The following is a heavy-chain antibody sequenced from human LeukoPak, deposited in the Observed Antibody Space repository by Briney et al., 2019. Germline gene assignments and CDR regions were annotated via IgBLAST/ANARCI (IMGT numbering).Heavy chain of an antibody. D-gene: IGHD3-10*02. Sequence: SETLSLTCAVSGGSISSYYWNWIRQPPGKGLEWIGYIYYSGSTYYNPSLKSRVTISIDTSKTQFSLQLRSVTAADTAVYYCATDVRGLVPYYFDFWGQGTLVTVSS. CDR3: ATDVRGLVPYYFDF. J-gene: IGHJ4*02. V-gene: IGHV4-59*01. CDR1: GGSISSYY. CDR2: IYYSGST.